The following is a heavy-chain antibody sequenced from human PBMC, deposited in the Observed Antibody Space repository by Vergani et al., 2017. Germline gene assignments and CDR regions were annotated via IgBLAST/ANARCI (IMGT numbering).Heavy chain of an antibody. CDR2: INPSGGST. J-gene: IGHJ4*02. V-gene: IGHV1-46*03. CDR3: TRGWYYDSIAYWAY. Sequence: VQLVESGGGLVQPGGSLTLSCAASGFTFTSYYMHWVRQAPGQGLEWMGIINPSGGSTSYAQKFQGRVTMTRDTSTSTVYMELSSLRSEDTAVYYCTRGWYYDSIAYWAYWGQGTLVTVSS. CDR1: GFTFTSYY. D-gene: IGHD3-22*01.